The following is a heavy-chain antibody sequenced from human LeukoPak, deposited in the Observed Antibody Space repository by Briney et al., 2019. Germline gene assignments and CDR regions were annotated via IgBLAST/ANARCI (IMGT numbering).Heavy chain of an antibody. D-gene: IGHD1-14*01. CDR1: GYTFDSYD. CDR3: ASFNQDI. Sequence: ASVKVSCKASGYTFDSYDLNWVRQATGQGLEWMGGMNPNSANTGYAQKFQGRVTITRNTAISTAYMELSSLRSEVTAVYYCASFNQDIWGQGTMVTVSS. V-gene: IGHV1-8*03. J-gene: IGHJ3*02. CDR2: MNPNSANT.